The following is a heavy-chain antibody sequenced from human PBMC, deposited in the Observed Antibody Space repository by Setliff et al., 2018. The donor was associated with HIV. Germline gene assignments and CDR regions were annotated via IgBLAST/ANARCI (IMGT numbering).Heavy chain of an antibody. D-gene: IGHD3-22*01. J-gene: IGHJ3*02. CDR3: ARDPTLDDSNPFDI. V-gene: IGHV1-2*02. CDR2: INPDNGVT. CDR1: GYTFTGYY. Sequence: ASVKVSCKASGYTFTGYYMHWVRQAPGQGLEWMGWINPDNGVTYYRQTFQGRVTMTRDTSIDTAYMDLSSLRSDDTALYYCARDPTLDDSNPFDIWGQGTMVTVSS.